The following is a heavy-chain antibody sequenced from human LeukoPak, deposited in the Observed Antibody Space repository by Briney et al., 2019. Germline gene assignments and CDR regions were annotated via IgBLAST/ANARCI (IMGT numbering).Heavy chain of an antibody. CDR1: GGSISSGSYY. D-gene: IGHD3-3*01. CDR2: IYTSGST. V-gene: IGHV4-61*02. Sequence: SETLSLTCTVSGGSISSGSYYWSWIRQPAGKGLEWIGRIYTSGSTNYNPSLKSRVTMSVDTSKNQFSLKLSSVTAADTAVYYCARGFGTGRLGAFDIWGQGTMVTVSS. J-gene: IGHJ3*02. CDR3: ARGFGTGRLGAFDI.